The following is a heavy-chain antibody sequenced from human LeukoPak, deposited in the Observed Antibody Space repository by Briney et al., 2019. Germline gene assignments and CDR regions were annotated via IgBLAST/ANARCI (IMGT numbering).Heavy chain of an antibody. CDR3: ARATDSSGWYSGGLGDNWFDP. D-gene: IGHD6-19*01. V-gene: IGHV3-7*01. Sequence: GGSLRLSCAASGFTFSSYWMSWVRQPPGRGLEWVANIKQDGSEKYYVDSVKGRFTISRDNAKNSLYLQMNSLRAEDTAVYYCARATDSSGWYSGGLGDNWFDPWGQGTLVTVSS. J-gene: IGHJ5*02. CDR2: IKQDGSEK. CDR1: GFTFSSYW.